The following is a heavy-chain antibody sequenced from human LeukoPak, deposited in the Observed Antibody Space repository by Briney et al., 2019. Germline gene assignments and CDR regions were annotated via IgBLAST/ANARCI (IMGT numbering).Heavy chain of an antibody. CDR3: AIADHYGDYPFDY. V-gene: IGHV3-23*01. CDR2: ISGSGGST. Sequence: PGGSLRLSCGASGFTFSSYAMSWVRQAPGKGLEWVSAISGSGGSTYYADSVKGRFTISRDNSKNTLYLQMNSLRAEDTAVYYCAIADHYGDYPFDYWGQGTLVTVSS. CDR1: GFTFSSYA. J-gene: IGHJ4*02. D-gene: IGHD4-17*01.